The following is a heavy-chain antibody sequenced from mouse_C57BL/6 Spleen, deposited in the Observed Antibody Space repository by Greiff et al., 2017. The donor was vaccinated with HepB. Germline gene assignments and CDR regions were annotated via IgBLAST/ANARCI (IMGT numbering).Heavy chain of an antibody. CDR3: ARHEEGYYGSSHWYFDV. D-gene: IGHD1-1*01. V-gene: IGHV1-62-2*01. J-gene: IGHJ1*03. Sequence: VQLQQSGAELVKPGASVKLSCKASGYTFTEYTIHWVKQRSRQGLEWIGWFYPGSGSIKYNEKFKDKATLTADKSSSTVYMELSRLTSEDSAVYFCARHEEGYYGSSHWYFDVWGTGTTVTVSS. CDR2: FYPGSGSI. CDR1: GYTFTEYT.